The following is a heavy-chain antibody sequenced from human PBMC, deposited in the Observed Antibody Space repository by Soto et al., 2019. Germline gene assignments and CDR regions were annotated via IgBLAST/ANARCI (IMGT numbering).Heavy chain of an antibody. J-gene: IGHJ3*02. D-gene: IGHD3-3*01. Sequence: PGGSLRLSCAASGFTCSSYSMNWVGQAPGKGLEWVSYISSSSSTIYYADSVKGRFTISRDNAKNSLYLQMNSLRAEDTAVYYCARSGTSYDFWKPEDAFDIWGQGTMVTVSS. CDR2: ISSSSSTI. CDR3: ARSGTSYDFWKPEDAFDI. CDR1: GFTCSSYS. V-gene: IGHV3-48*01.